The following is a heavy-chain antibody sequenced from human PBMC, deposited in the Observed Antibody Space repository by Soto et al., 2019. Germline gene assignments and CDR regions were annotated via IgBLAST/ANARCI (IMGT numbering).Heavy chain of an antibody. CDR3: ARDHSGSYYRYFDY. V-gene: IGHV4-34*01. CDR1: GGSFSGYY. CDR2: INQSGST. Sequence: PSETLSLTCAVYGGSFSGYYWSWIRQPPGKGLEWIGEINQSGSTNYNPSLKSRATISVDTSKNQFSLKLSSVTAADTAVYYCARDHSGSYYRYFDYWGQGTLVTVSS. J-gene: IGHJ4*02. D-gene: IGHD1-26*01.